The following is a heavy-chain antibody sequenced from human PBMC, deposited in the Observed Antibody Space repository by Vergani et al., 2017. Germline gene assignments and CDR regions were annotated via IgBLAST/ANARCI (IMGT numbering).Heavy chain of an antibody. CDR1: GFPFSSYA. J-gene: IGHJ4*02. V-gene: IGHV3-23*01. D-gene: IGHD3-3*01. CDR3: AKDGSDFWSGYWVDY. CDR2: ISGSGGST. Sequence: EVQLLESGGGLVQPGGSLRLSCAASGFPFSSYAMSWVRQAPGKGLEWVAAISGSGGSTYYADSVKGRFTSSRDNSKNTLYLQMNSLRAEDTAVYYCAKDGSDFWSGYWVDYWGQGTLVTVSS.